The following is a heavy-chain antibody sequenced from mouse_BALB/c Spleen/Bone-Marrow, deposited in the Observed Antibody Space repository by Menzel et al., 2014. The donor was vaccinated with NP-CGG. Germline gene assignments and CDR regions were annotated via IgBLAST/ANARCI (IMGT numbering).Heavy chain of an antibody. Sequence: VQLQQSGPELVKPGASVKMSCKASGYTFTSYVIHWVKQEPGQGLEWIGNINPYNDGTQYNEKFKGKATLTSDKSSSTAFMGLSSLTSEDSAVYYCARSLYGYDWYFDVWGAGTTVTVSS. V-gene: IGHV1-14*01. CDR1: GYTFTSYV. CDR2: INPYNDGT. D-gene: IGHD2-2*01. CDR3: ARSLYGYDWYFDV. J-gene: IGHJ1*01.